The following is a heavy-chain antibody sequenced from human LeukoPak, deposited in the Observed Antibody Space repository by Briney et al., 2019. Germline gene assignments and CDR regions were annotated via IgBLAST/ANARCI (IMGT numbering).Heavy chain of an antibody. CDR1: GFTFSSYS. Sequence: GGSLRLSCAASGFTFSSYSMTWVRQAPGKGLEWVSSISSSSSYIYYADSVKGRFTISRDNAKNSLYLQMNSLRAEDTAVYYCARDEDPDYGGYVSYGMDVWGQGTTVTVSS. CDR2: ISSSSSYI. D-gene: IGHD4-17*01. J-gene: IGHJ6*02. V-gene: IGHV3-21*01. CDR3: ARDEDPDYGGYVSYGMDV.